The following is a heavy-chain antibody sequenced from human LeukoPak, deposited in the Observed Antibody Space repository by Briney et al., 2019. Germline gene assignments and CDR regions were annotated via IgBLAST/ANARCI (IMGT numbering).Heavy chain of an antibody. J-gene: IGHJ4*02. CDR2: LKQDGSVK. V-gene: IGHV3-7*01. D-gene: IGHD4-23*01. CDR1: GFTLSTYW. Sequence: GGSLRLSCVASGFTLSTYWMSWFRQAPGKGLEWVANLKQDGSVKHYVDSVKGRFTISRDNAKNSLYLQMTNLRAEDTAVYYCATSADSPGNSWGQGTLITVSS. CDR3: ATSADSPGNS.